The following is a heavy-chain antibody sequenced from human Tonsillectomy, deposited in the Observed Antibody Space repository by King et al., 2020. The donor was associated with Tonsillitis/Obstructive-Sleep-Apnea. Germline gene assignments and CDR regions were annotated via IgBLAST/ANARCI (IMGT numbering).Heavy chain of an antibody. CDR1: VGSISSSSYY. CDR2: IYYSGST. V-gene: IGHV4-39*01. J-gene: IGHJ4*02. Sequence: QLQESGPGLVKPSETLSLTCTVSVGSISSSSYYWGWIRQPPGKGLEWIGSIYYSGSTYYNPSLKSRVTISVDTSKNQFSLKLSSVTAADTAVYYCAGMYYDFWSGLDGLRGFDAYYFDYWGQGTLVTVSS. CDR3: AGMYYDFWSGLDGLRGFDAYYFDY. D-gene: IGHD3-3*01.